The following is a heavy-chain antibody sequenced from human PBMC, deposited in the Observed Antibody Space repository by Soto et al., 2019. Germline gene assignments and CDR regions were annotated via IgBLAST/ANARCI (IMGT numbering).Heavy chain of an antibody. CDR3: ARYRREAVAGYTLDN. CDR1: SGSFMTYY. V-gene: IGHV4-59*01. D-gene: IGHD6-13*01. J-gene: IGHJ4*02. CDR2: VYNSGST. Sequence: SETLSLTCSVASGSFMTYYWTWIRQPPGKGLEWIGYVYNSGSTNYNPSLKSRVTISEDTSKSQFSLKVNSMTAADTAVYYCARYRREAVAGYTLDNWGQGILVTVSS.